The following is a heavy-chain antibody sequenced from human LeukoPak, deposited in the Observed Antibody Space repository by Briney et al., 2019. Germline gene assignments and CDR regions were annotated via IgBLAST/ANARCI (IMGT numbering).Heavy chain of an antibody. CDR2: ISAAGGRT. J-gene: IGHJ3*02. Sequence: PGGSLRLSCAASGFTFSNYAMSWVRQAPGKGLEWVTSISAAGGRTYYGDSVKGRFTISRDNSMNTVYLQMNSLRAEDSAIYFCVKDWTREASGLGDTFHIWGQGTTVTVSS. V-gene: IGHV3-23*01. CDR1: GFTFSNYA. D-gene: IGHD4-17*01. CDR3: VKDWTREASGLGDTFHI.